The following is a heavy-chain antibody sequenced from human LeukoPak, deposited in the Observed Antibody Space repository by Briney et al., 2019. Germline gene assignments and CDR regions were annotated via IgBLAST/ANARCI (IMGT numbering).Heavy chain of an antibody. CDR3: AKGAQFDFWSGYTLEYFDV. J-gene: IGHJ4*02. Sequence: GGSLRLSCAASGFSFTNYAMNWVRQAPGKGLEWVPFISASGTTTHYSDSVKGRFTISRDNSKNKLFLQINSLRAEDTAAYYCAKGAQFDFWSGYTLEYFDVWGKGTLVTVSS. CDR2: ISASGTTT. V-gene: IGHV3-23*01. D-gene: IGHD3-3*01. CDR1: GFSFTNYA.